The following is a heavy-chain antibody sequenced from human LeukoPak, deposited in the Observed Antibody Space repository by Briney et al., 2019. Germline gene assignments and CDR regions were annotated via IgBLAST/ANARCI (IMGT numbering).Heavy chain of an antibody. J-gene: IGHJ4*02. CDR1: GFTFSNYG. Sequence: PGRSLRLSRAASGFTFSNYGMHWVRQAPGKGLEWVAVISYDASNKYHADSVKGRFTISRDNSKNTLYLQMNSLRAEDTAVYYCAKEEYSGSLLTLDYWGQGTLVTVSS. CDR3: AKEEYSGSLLTLDY. V-gene: IGHV3-30*18. D-gene: IGHD1-26*01. CDR2: ISYDASNK.